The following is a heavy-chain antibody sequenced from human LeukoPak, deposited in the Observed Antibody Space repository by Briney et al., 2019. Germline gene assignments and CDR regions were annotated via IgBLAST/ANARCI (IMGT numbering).Heavy chain of an antibody. V-gene: IGHV1-24*01. J-gene: IGHJ5*02. D-gene: IGHD2-15*01. Sequence: ASVKVSCKASGYTFTGYYMHWVRQAPGKGLEWMGGFDPEDGETIYAQKFQGRVTMTEDTSTDTAYMELSSLRSEDTAVYYCASWWYYTVVDENNSFDPWGQGTLVTVSS. CDR1: GYTFTGYY. CDR2: FDPEDGET. CDR3: ASWWYYTVVDENNSFDP.